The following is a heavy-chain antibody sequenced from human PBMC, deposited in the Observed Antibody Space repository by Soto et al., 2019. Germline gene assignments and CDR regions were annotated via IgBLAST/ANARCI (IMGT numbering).Heavy chain of an antibody. D-gene: IGHD2-2*01. CDR2: IYTSGST. CDR3: ARTRNPYCSSTSCPLKDYYYYGMDV. CDR1: GGSISSYY. J-gene: IGHJ6*02. V-gene: IGHV4-4*07. Sequence: SETLSLTCTVSGGSISSYYWSWVRQPAGKGLEWIGRIYTSGSTNYNPSLKSRVTMSVDTSKNQFSLKLSSVTAADTAVYYCARTRNPYCSSTSCPLKDYYYYGMDVWGQGTTVTVSS.